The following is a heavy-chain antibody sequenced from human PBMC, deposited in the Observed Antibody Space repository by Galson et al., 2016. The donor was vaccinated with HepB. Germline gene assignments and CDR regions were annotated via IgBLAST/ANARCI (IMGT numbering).Heavy chain of an antibody. CDR3: ARGAGGSESYYNANYYYGLDV. CDR2: IRNKPNSYTT. J-gene: IGHJ6*02. Sequence: SLRLSCAASGFTFSDHYMDWVRQAPGKGLEWVGRIRNKPNSYTTEYAASVKGRFTVSRDDSKNSLYLQMNSLKTEDTAVYYCARGAGGSESYYNANYYYGLDVGGQGTTVTVSS. V-gene: IGHV3-72*01. CDR1: GFTFSDHY. D-gene: IGHD3-10*01.